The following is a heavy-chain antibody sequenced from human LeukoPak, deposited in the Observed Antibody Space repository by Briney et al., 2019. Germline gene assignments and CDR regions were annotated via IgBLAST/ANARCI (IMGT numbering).Heavy chain of an antibody. V-gene: IGHV3-7*03. CDR2: IKQDGSEK. CDR1: GFTFSSYW. J-gene: IGHJ5*02. Sequence: GGSLRLPCAASGFTFSSYWMSWVRQAPGKGLEWVANIKQDGSEKYYVDSVKGRFTISRDNSKNTLYLQMNSLRAEDTAVYYCAKPYCSSTSCPNWFDPWGQGTLVTVSS. D-gene: IGHD2-2*01. CDR3: AKPYCSSTSCPNWFDP.